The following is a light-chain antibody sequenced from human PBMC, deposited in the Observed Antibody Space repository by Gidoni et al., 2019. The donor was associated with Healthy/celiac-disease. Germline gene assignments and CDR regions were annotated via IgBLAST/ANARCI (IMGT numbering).Light chain of an antibody. Sequence: EIMLTQSPGTLSLSPGERATLSCRASQSVSSSYLAWYQQKPGQAPRLLIYGASSRATGIPDRFSGSGSGTDFTLTISRLEPEDFAVYYCQQYGSSPCTFGQGTKVEIK. CDR1: QSVSSSY. J-gene: IGKJ1*01. CDR3: QQYGSSPCT. CDR2: GAS. V-gene: IGKV3-20*01.